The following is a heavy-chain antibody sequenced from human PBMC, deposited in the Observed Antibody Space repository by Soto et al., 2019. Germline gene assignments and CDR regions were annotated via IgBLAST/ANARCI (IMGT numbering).Heavy chain of an antibody. CDR1: GGSFSGYY. J-gene: IGHJ5*02. V-gene: IGHV4-34*01. CDR3: ATGITMVRGAPHYWFDP. D-gene: IGHD3-10*01. CDR2: INHSGST. Sequence: SETLSLTCAVYGGSFSGYYWSWIRQPPGKGLEWIGGINHSGSTNYNPSLKSRVTISVDTSKNQFSLKLSSVTAADTAVYYCATGITMVRGAPHYWFDPWGQGTLVTVSS.